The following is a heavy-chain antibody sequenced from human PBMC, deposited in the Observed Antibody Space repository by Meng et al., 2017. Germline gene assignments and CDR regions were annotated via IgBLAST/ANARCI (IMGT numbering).Heavy chain of an antibody. CDR2: IKQDGSEK. CDR1: GFTFSTYW. CDR3: ARDSSGYYSNYYFDY. Sequence: GESLKISCAASGFTFSTYWMTWVRQAPGKGLECVANIKQDGSEKYYVDSVKVRFTISRDNAKNSLYLQMSSLRAEDTAVYYCARDSSGYYSNYYFDYWGQGTLVTVSS. J-gene: IGHJ4*02. D-gene: IGHD3-22*01. V-gene: IGHV3-7*01.